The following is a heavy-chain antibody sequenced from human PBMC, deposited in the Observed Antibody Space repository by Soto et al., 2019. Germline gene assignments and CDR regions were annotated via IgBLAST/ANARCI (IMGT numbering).Heavy chain of an antibody. CDR2: IKQDGSEK. Sequence: GGSLRLSCAASGFTFSSYWMSWVRQAPGKGLEWVANIKQDGSEKYYVDSVKGRFTISRDNAKNSLYLQMNSLRAEDTAVYYCARVYTIFGVVDGGWFDPWGQGTLVTVSS. V-gene: IGHV3-7*01. CDR3: ARVYTIFGVVDGGWFDP. D-gene: IGHD3-3*01. J-gene: IGHJ5*02. CDR1: GFTFSSYW.